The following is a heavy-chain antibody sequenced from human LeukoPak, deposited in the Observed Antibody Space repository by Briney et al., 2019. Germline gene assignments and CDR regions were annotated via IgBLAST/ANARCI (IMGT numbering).Heavy chain of an antibody. CDR3: ARESGDYGDYGFDY. J-gene: IGHJ4*02. D-gene: IGHD4-17*01. Sequence: GGSLRLSCAASGFTVSSNYMSWVRQAPGKGQEWVSVIYSGGSTYYADSVKGRFTISRDNSKNTLYLQMNSLRAEDTAVYYCARESGDYGDYGFDYWGQGTLVTVSS. V-gene: IGHV3-53*01. CDR1: GFTVSSNY. CDR2: IYSGGST.